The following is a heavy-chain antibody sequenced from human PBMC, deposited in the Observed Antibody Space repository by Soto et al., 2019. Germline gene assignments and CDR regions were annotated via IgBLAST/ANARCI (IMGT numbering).Heavy chain of an antibody. CDR2: LIPIFGTS. Sequence: QVQLVQSGAEVKKPGYSVKVSCKASGGTVNNHAINWVRQSPGQGLEWMGGLIPIFGTSNYAQKFQGRVTITADESTRTAYMGLSSLRSEDTAVYYCVRGNMREMATILRDKWFDPWGQGTLVTVSS. D-gene: IGHD5-12*01. CDR3: VRGNMREMATILRDKWFDP. CDR1: GGTVNNHA. V-gene: IGHV1-69*01. J-gene: IGHJ5*02.